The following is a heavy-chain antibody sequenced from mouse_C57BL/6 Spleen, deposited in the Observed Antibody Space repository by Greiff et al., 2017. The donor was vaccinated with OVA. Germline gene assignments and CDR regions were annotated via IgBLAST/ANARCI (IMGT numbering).Heavy chain of an antibody. Sequence: EVKLVESGGGLVQPGASLRLSCAASGFTFTDYYMSWVRQPPGKAPEWLPLIRNKANGYTTEYTASVKGRFTISRDNSQNILYLQMNTLRAEDSATYYCVKAPDGYYWYFDVWGTGTTVTVSS. CDR3: VKAPDGYYWYFDV. D-gene: IGHD2-3*01. V-gene: IGHV7-4*01. CDR1: GFTFTDYY. J-gene: IGHJ1*03. CDR2: IRNKANGYTT.